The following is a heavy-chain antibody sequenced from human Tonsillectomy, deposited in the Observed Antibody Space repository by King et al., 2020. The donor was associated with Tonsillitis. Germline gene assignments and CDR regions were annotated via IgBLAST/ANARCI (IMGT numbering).Heavy chain of an antibody. D-gene: IGHD3-22*01. Sequence: VQLVESGAEVKKPGASVNVSCTASGYAFTSYYVHCVRQAPGQGLEWMGIINPSAGSTSYAPKFQGRITMTRDSSTSTVYIEMSSLRSEDTAVYYCARGQYYYDSSGYHDAFDMWGHGTLVTVSS. CDR3: ARGQYYYDSSGYHDAFDM. V-gene: IGHV1-46*01. CDR1: GYAFTSYY. J-gene: IGHJ3*02. CDR2: INPSAGST.